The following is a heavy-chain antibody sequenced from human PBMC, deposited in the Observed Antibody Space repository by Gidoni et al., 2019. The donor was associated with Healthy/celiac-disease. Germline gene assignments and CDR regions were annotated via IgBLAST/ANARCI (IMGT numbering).Heavy chain of an antibody. D-gene: IGHD3-10*01. V-gene: IGHV4-39*01. CDR1: GGSISSSSYY. CDR3: ASLVVRGVIIY. Sequence: QLQLQESGPGLVKPSETLSLTCTVPGGSISSSSYYWGWIRQPPGKGLEWIGSIYYSGSTYYNPSLKSRVTISVDTSKNQFSLKLSSVTAADTAVYYCASLVVRGVIIYWGQGTLVTVSS. J-gene: IGHJ4*02. CDR2: IYYSGST.